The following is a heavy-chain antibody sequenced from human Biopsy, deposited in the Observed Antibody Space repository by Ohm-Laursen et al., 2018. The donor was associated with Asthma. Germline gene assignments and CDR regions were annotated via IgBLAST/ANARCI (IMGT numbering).Heavy chain of an antibody. CDR3: ASDFPKDYVRCNFQF. CDR2: HDHEEGGT. Sequence: ASVKVSCKISGYSLTDLSMHWVRQAPGQGLEWMGGHDHEEGGTVNARRFQGRVTMTEDTSTDTAYMELSSLSSGDTAVYYCASDFPKDYVRCNFQFWGQGTLVTVSS. V-gene: IGHV1-24*01. J-gene: IGHJ4*02. CDR1: GYSLTDLS. D-gene: IGHD4-17*01.